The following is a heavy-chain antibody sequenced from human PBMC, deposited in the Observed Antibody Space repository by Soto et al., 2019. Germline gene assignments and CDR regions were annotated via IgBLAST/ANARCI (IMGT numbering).Heavy chain of an antibody. CDR1: GGYSSSISYS. D-gene: IGHD3-22*01. CDR2: IYYSGTT. J-gene: IGHJ5*02. CDR3: ASYSAPYSFETSVYYWDS. V-gene: IGHV4-39*01. Sequence: VTCTVSGGYSSSISYSSGCVSQPPGKGLECIGTIYYSGTTYYNPSLKSRVTISVDTSKNQFSRKLSSLTAADTAVYFCASYSAPYSFETSVYYWDSWGQGPLITVSS.